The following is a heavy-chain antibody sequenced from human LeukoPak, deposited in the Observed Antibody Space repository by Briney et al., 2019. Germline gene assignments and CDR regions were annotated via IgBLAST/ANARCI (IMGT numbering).Heavy chain of an antibody. CDR3: ARVEDYYDSSGYAPPFDY. CDR2: INPNSGGT. V-gene: IGHV1-2*02. J-gene: IGHJ4*02. CDR1: GYTFTGYY. Sequence: ASVKVSCKASGYTFTGYYMHWVRQAPGQGLEWMGWINPNSGGTNYAQKFQGRVTMTRDTSISTAYMELSRLRSDDTAVYYCARVEDYYDSSGYAPPFDYWGQGALVTVSS. D-gene: IGHD3-22*01.